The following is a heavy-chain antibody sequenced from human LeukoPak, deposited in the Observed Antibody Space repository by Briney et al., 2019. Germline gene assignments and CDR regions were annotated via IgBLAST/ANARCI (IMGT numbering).Heavy chain of an antibody. J-gene: IGHJ5*02. V-gene: IGHV3-30-3*01. CDR3: ARDLRTYSSGWPSP. D-gene: IGHD6-19*01. CDR1: GFTFSSYA. CDR2: ISYDGSNK. Sequence: GGSLRLSCAASGFTFSSYAMHWVRQAPGKGLEWVAVISYDGSNKYYADSVKGRFTISRDNSKNTLYLQMNSLRAEDTAVYYCARDLRTYSSGWPSPWGQGTLVTVSS.